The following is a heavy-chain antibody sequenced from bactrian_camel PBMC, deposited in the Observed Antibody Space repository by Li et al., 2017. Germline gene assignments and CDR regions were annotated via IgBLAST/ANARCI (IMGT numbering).Heavy chain of an antibody. Sequence: VQLVESGGGSVQAGESLRLSCVVSGYRYSTYCMGWFRQAPGKEREGVAAIDTDGAIIYDDSVKGRFTISRDSAKTTLYLQMNALKPEDTAMYYCGVDRNLLTGLTYGGSCVVSQPGNFGFWGQGTQVTVS. J-gene: IGHJ6*01. CDR3: GVDRNLLTGLTYGGSCVVSQPGNFGF. D-gene: IGHD5*01. CDR1: GYRYSTYC. CDR2: IDTDGAI. V-gene: IGHV3S26*01.